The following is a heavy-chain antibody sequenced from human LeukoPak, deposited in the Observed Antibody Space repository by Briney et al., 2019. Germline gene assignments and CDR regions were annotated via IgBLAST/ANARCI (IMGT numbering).Heavy chain of an antibody. V-gene: IGHV3-11*04. Sequence: PGGSLRLSCAASGFIFSDYYMSWIRQAPGKGLEWVSYISSSGSNIYYADSVKGRFTMSRDNAKDSLYLQMNSLRAEDTAVYYCAELGITMIGGVWGKGTTVTIPS. J-gene: IGHJ6*04. CDR3: AELGITMIGGV. CDR2: ISSSGSNI. CDR1: GFIFSDYY. D-gene: IGHD3-10*02.